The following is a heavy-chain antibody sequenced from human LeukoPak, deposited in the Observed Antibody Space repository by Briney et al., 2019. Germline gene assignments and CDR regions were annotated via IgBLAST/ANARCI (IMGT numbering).Heavy chain of an antibody. V-gene: IGHV3-33*01. D-gene: IGHD3-16*01. CDR2: IWYDGSNK. Sequence: PGGPQRKACEASGVIFSSYGMHCVREAPGKQLEWVASIWYDGSNKYYADSVKGRFTISRDNPKNTLYLLMNSLRAEDTAVYYCARPNWGAQLGYFDYWGQGTQVTVSS. CDR3: ARPNWGAQLGYFDY. J-gene: IGHJ4*02. CDR1: GVIFSSYG.